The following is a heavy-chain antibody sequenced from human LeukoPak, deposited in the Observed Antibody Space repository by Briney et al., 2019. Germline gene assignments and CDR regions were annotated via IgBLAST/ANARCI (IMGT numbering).Heavy chain of an antibody. D-gene: IGHD5-18*01. V-gene: IGHV4-39*01. Sequence: PSETLSLTCTVSGGSISSSGYSWGWIRQPPGKGLEWIASIYYSGGSTYYNPSLKSRVTISVDTSKNQFSLKVSSVAAADTAVYYCARRQYSYGSFDYWGLGTLVTVSS. CDR3: ARRQYSYGSFDY. CDR1: GGSISSSGYS. J-gene: IGHJ4*02. CDR2: IYYSGGST.